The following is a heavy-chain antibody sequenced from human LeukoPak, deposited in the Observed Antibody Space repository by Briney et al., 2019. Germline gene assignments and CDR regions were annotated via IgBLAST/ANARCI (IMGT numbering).Heavy chain of an antibody. J-gene: IGHJ4*02. CDR2: IHCSGGNT. CDR1: GYTFTNYY. V-gene: IGHV1-46*01. CDR3: ARESGSSGYTFDY. Sequence: GASVKVSCKASGYTFTNYYMHWVRQAPGQGLEWMGIIHCSGGNTNYAQKFQGRVTLTRDLSTTTVYMALSGLRSDDTAVYYCARESGSSGYTFDYWGQGTLVTVSS. D-gene: IGHD3-22*01.